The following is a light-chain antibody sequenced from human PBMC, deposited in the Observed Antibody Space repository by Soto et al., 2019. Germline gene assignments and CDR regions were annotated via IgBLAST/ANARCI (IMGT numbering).Light chain of an antibody. Sequence: DIQMTQSPSSLSASVGDRVTITCRASQNIATYLNWYQQTPGKAPKXMIYTASTLQSGVPSRFSGILYGTAGNIKLRSLQTEDGATYDCLQQNSYPWTFGQGTKVDIK. CDR2: TAS. V-gene: IGKV1-17*01. CDR1: QNIATY. J-gene: IGKJ1*01. CDR3: LQQNSYPWT.